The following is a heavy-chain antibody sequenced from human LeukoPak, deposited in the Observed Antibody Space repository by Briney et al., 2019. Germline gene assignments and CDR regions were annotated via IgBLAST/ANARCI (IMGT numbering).Heavy chain of an antibody. J-gene: IGHJ5*02. V-gene: IGHV5-51*01. CDR1: GYSFTSCW. D-gene: IGHD3-10*01. Sequence: GESLKISCKGSGYSFTSCWIGWVRQMPGKGLEWMGIIYPGDSDTRYSPSFQGQVTISADKSISTAYLQWSSLKASDTAMCYCARLTDGMLYYYGSGHHVSNWFDPWGQGTLVTVSS. CDR3: ARLTDGMLYYYGSGHHVSNWFDP. CDR2: IYPGDSDT.